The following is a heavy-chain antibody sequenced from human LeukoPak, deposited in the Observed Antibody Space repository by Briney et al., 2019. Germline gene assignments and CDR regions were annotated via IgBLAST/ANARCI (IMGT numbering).Heavy chain of an antibody. Sequence: SETLSLTCTVSGGSISSYYWSWIRQPPGKGLEWIGYIYYSGSTNYNPSLKSRVTILVDTSKNQFSLKLSSVTAADTAVYYCARDLMVRGGNWFDPWGQGTLVTVSS. D-gene: IGHD3-10*01. CDR1: GGSISSYY. J-gene: IGHJ5*02. CDR3: ARDLMVRGGNWFDP. CDR2: IYYSGST. V-gene: IGHV4-59*01.